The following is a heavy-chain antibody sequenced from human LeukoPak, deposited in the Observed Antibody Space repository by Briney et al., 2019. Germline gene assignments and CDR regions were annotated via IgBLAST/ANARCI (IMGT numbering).Heavy chain of an antibody. CDR1: GFTFSSSW. D-gene: IGHD3-3*01. CDR2: IKQDGSEK. V-gene: IGHV3-7*01. CDR3: AKEETYDFWSGYFSDY. J-gene: IGHJ4*02. Sequence: PGGSLRLSCAASGFTFSSSWMSWVRQTPGKGLEWVANIKQDGSEKYYVDSVKGRFTISRDNAKNLLYLQMNSLRAEDTAVYYCAKEETYDFWSGYFSDYWGQGTLVTVSS.